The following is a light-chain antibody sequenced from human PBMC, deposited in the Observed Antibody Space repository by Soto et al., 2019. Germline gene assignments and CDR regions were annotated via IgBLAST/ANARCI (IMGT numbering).Light chain of an antibody. CDR3: CSAGGGPTYV. CDR2: EVN. J-gene: IGLJ1*01. V-gene: IGLV2-23*02. CDR1: SSNVGSYKL. Sequence: QSVLTQPAPVSGSPGQSINIPSTRTSSNVGSYKLVSWYQQHPGKAPKLMIFEVNKRPSGVSNRFSVSKFGNTDSLTISGLKVENVADYSCCSAGGGPTYVCRGGSKGTV.